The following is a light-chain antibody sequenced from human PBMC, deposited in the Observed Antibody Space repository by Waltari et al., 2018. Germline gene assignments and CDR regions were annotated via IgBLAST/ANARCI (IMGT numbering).Light chain of an antibody. CDR1: SSDVGSSNY. J-gene: IGLJ3*02. V-gene: IGLV2-8*01. CDR2: EVN. Sequence: QSALTQPPSASGSPGQSVAISCTGTSSDVGSSNYVSCFQQHPGKAPKLMIYEVNQRPSGVTDRCSGSRSGSASARTVSGLQAEDEADYYCSSSAGSNNLVFGGGTKVTVL. CDR3: SSSAGSNNLV.